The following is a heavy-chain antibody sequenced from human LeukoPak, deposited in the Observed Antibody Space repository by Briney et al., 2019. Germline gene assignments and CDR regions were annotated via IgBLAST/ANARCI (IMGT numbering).Heavy chain of an antibody. D-gene: IGHD5-12*01. Sequence: GGSLRLSCAASGFTFSSYAMHWVRQAPGKGLEWVAVISSDGSNKYYADSMKGRFTISRDNSKNTLYLQMKSLRAEDTAVYYCAKGGGYEAQYYYYYLDVWGKGTTVTISS. V-gene: IGHV3-30*04. J-gene: IGHJ6*03. CDR2: ISSDGSNK. CDR1: GFTFSSYA. CDR3: AKGGGYEAQYYYYYLDV.